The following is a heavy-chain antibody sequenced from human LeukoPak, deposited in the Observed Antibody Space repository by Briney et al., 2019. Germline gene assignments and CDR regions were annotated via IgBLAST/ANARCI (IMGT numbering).Heavy chain of an antibody. Sequence: SETLSLTCTVSGGSIGNYYWSWIRQPAGKRLEWLGRIYSSGSTNYNPSLESRVTVSVDTSKNQFSLKLSSVTAADTAVYYCAREHMVRGVINRWGQGALVTVSS. CDR3: AREHMVRGVINR. V-gene: IGHV4-4*07. CDR2: IYSSGST. J-gene: IGHJ4*02. CDR1: GGSIGNYY. D-gene: IGHD3-10*01.